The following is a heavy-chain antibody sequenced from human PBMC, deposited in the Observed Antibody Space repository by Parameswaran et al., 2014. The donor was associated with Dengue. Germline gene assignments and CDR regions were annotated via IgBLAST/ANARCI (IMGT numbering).Heavy chain of an antibody. CDR3: ARDSYYDFWSGYGP. J-gene: IGHJ5*02. D-gene: IGHD3-3*01. CDR2: IKQDGSEK. Sequence: VRQMPGKGLEWVANIKQDGSEKYYVDSVKGRFTISRDNAKNSLYLQMNSLRAEDTAVYYCARDSYYDFWSGYGPWGQGTLVTVSS. V-gene: IGHV3-7*03.